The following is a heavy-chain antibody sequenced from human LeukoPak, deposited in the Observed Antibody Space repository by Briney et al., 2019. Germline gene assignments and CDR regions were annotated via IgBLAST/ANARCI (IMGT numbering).Heavy chain of an antibody. CDR1: GGSISSGGYY. J-gene: IGHJ4*02. V-gene: IGHV4-31*03. D-gene: IGHD3-3*01. CDR3: ARDTTIFGVGRYFDY. Sequence: PSQTLSLTCTVSGGSISSGGYYWSWIRQHPGKGLEWIGYIYYSGSTYYNPSLKSRVTISVDTSKNQFSLKLSSVTAADTDVYYCARDTTIFGVGRYFDYWGQGTLVTVSS. CDR2: IYYSGST.